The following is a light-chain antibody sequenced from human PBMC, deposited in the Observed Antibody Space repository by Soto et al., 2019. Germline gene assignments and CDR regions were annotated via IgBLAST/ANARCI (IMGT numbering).Light chain of an antibody. CDR1: SSNIGDNF. J-gene: IGLJ2*01. V-gene: IGLV1-51*01. CDR3: GTWDSSLNGYVV. Sequence: QSVLTQPPSVSAAPGQKVTISCSGSSSNIGDNFVSWYQHLPGTAPKLLIYDNYKRPSGIPDRFSGSKAGTSATLGITGLQTGDEAEYYCGTWDSSLNGYVVFGGGTKLTVL. CDR2: DNY.